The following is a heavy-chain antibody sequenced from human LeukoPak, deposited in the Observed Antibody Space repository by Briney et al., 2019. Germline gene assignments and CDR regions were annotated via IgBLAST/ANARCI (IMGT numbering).Heavy chain of an antibody. V-gene: IGHV1-46*01. CDR3: TRVRDSSWRSTSFDY. J-gene: IGHJ4*02. CDR2: INPSAGTT. Sequence: ASVKVSCKASGYTFTSYYIHWVRQAPGQGLEWMGIINPSAGTTNYAQKFQDRVTMTGDTSTSTVYMELSSLTSDDTAVYYCTRVRDSSWRSTSFDYWGQGTLVTVSS. CDR1: GYTFTSYY. D-gene: IGHD6-13*01.